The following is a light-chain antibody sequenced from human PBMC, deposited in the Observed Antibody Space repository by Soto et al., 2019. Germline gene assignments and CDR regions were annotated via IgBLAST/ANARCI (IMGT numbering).Light chain of an antibody. Sequence: DIQMTQSPSSLSASVGDRVTITCRASRSISSYLNWYQQKPGKAPNLLIYAASSLQSGAPSRFSGSGSGTDFTLTISSLQPEDFATYYCQQSYITPPTFGQGTKVEIK. CDR2: AAS. J-gene: IGKJ1*01. CDR1: RSISSY. V-gene: IGKV1-39*01. CDR3: QQSYITPPT.